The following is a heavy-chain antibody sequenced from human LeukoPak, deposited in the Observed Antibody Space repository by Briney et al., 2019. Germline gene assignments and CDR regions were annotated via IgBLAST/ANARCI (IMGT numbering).Heavy chain of an antibody. Sequence: QTGGSLRLSCAASGFTFTDAWMNWVRQAPGKGLEWVSYISSSSSTMYYADSVKGRFTISRDNAKNSLYLQMNSLRDEDTAVHYCARAGVEMATFHYWGQGTLVTVSS. J-gene: IGHJ4*02. V-gene: IGHV3-48*02. D-gene: IGHD5-24*01. CDR1: GFTFTDAW. CDR2: ISSSSSTM. CDR3: ARAGVEMATFHY.